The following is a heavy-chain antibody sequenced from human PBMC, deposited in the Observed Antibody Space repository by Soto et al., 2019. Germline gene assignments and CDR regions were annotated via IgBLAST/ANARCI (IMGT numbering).Heavy chain of an antibody. CDR1: GYTFTNYY. V-gene: IGHV1-46*01. J-gene: IGHJ4*02. Sequence: WASVKVSCKASGYTFTNYYTHWVRQAPGQGLEWMGMINPSGGTTTYAQKFEGRVTMTRDSATSTVFMELSSLRSEDTAVYSCARDRLVGPSTGFDYWGQGTLVTVSS. CDR3: ARDRLVGPSTGFDY. D-gene: IGHD1-26*01. CDR2: INPSGGTT.